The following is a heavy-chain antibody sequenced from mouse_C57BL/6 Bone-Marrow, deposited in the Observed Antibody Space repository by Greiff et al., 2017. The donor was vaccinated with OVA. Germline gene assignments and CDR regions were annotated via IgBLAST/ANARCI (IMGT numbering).Heavy chain of an antibody. J-gene: IGHJ4*01. D-gene: IGHD2-1*01. CDR1: GFTFSSYA. CDR2: ISDGGSYT. Sequence: EVKLMESGGGLVKPGGSLKLSCAASGFTFSSYAMSWVRQTPEKRLEWVATISDGGSYTYYPDNVKGRFTISRDNAKNNLYLQMSHLKSEDTAMYYCARRAPLYYHYAMDYWGQGTSVTVSS. CDR3: ARRAPLYYHYAMDY. V-gene: IGHV5-4*03.